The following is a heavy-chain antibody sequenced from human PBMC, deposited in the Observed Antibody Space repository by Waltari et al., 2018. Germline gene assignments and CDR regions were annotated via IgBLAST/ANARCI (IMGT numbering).Heavy chain of an antibody. CDR2: IRSKAYSGTT. D-gene: IGHD3-10*01. Sequence: EVQLVESGGGLVQPGRSLRLSWTASGFTFGDYAMSWVRQAPGKGLEWVGFIRSKAYSGTTEYAASVKGRFTISRDDSKTIAYLQMNSLKTEDTAVYYCTSEVRIIDYWGQGTLVTVSS. J-gene: IGHJ4*02. CDR3: TSEVRIIDY. V-gene: IGHV3-49*04. CDR1: GFTFGDYA.